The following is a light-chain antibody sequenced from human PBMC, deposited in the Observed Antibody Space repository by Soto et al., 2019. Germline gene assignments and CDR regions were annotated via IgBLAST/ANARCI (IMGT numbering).Light chain of an antibody. CDR3: SSYTSSGTRV. Sequence: QSALTQPASVSGSPGQSITISCTGTTSDVGGYNFVSWYQLHPGKAPKLMIFEVSNRPSGVSNRFSGSKSGNTASLTISGLQAKDEADYYCSSYTSSGTRVFGTGTKLTVL. J-gene: IGLJ1*01. CDR2: EVS. V-gene: IGLV2-14*01. CDR1: TSDVGGYNF.